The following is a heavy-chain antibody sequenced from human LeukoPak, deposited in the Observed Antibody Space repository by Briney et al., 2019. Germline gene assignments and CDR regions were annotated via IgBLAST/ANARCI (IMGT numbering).Heavy chain of an antibody. CDR1: GFSFSSYS. Sequence: GGSLRLSCAASGFSFSSYSISWVRQAPGKGLEWVSYISGDGNAKHYTDSVKGRFTISRDNAKNALYLQMNSLRAKDTAVYFCARDYVYAFDYWGQGTLVTVSS. D-gene: IGHD2/OR15-2a*01. CDR2: ISGDGNAK. V-gene: IGHV3-48*01. CDR3: ARDYVYAFDY. J-gene: IGHJ4*02.